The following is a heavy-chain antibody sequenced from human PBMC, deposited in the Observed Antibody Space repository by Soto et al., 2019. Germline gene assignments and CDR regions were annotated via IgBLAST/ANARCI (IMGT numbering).Heavy chain of an antibody. V-gene: IGHV3-30*18. D-gene: IGHD6-13*01. J-gene: IGHJ4*02. CDR2: ISYDGSNK. CDR1: GFTFSSYG. CDR3: AKDLVPQQLVLYQIDY. Sequence: PGGSLRLSCAASGFTFSSYGMHWVRQAPGKGLEWVAVISYDGSNKYYADSVKGRFTISRDNSKNTLYLQMNSLRAEDTAVYYCAKDLVPQQLVLYQIDYWGQGTLVTVSS.